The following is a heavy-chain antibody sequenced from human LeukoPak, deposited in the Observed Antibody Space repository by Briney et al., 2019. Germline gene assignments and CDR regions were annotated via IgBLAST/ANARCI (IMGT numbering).Heavy chain of an antibody. Sequence: SETLSLTCAVYGGSFSGYYWSWIRQPPGKGLEWIGEINHSGSTNYNPSLKSRVTVSVDTSKNQFSLKLSSVTAADTAVYYCARSAWGYSYYMDVWGKGTTVTISS. D-gene: IGHD3-16*01. CDR3: ARSAWGYSYYMDV. CDR1: GGSFSGYY. V-gene: IGHV4-34*01. CDR2: INHSGST. J-gene: IGHJ6*03.